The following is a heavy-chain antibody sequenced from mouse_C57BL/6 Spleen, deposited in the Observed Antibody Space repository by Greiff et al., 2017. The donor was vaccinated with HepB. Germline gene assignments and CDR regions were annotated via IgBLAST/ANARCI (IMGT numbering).Heavy chain of an antibody. CDR3: AGSLNWDVAWFAY. Sequence: QVQLQQSGAELARPGASVKLSCKASGYTFTSYGISWVKQRTGQGLEWIGEIYPRSGNTYYNEKFKGKATLTADKSSSTAYMELRSLTSEDSAVYFCAGSLNWDVAWFAYWGQGTLVTVSA. J-gene: IGHJ3*01. V-gene: IGHV1-81*01. D-gene: IGHD4-1*01. CDR1: GYTFTSYG. CDR2: IYPRSGNT.